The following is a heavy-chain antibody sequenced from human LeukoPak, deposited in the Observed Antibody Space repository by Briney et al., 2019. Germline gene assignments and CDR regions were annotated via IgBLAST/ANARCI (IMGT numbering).Heavy chain of an antibody. CDR2: MSGSGGST. V-gene: IGHV3-23*01. CDR1: GFTFSSYA. D-gene: IGHD2-2*01. J-gene: IGHJ4*02. Sequence: PGGSLRLSSAASGFTFSSYAMSRVRRAPRKGPEWVSAMSGSGGSTYYADSVKGRFTISRENSKNTLYLQMNSLRAEDTAVYYCARGVPAAPFDYWGQGTLVTVSS. CDR3: ARGVPAAPFDY.